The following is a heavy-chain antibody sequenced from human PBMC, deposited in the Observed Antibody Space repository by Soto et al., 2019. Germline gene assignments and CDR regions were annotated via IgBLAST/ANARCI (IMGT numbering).Heavy chain of an antibody. CDR3: ARDSIIPSAADYYFDMDV. V-gene: IGHV1-69*13. Sequence: SVKVSCKSSGVHFSNYAISCVRQAPGHGPEWMGGIIPIFRTATYAQKFQGRVTITADDSTRTAYMELSGLTYEDTADYYCARDSIIPSAADYYFDMDVWGQGTTVTVSS. J-gene: IGHJ6*02. CDR2: IIPIFRTA. D-gene: IGHD2-21*01. CDR1: GVHFSNYA.